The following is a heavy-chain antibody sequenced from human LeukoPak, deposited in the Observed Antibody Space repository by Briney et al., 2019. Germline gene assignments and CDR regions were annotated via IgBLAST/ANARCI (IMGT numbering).Heavy chain of an antibody. CDR1: GYSFASYW. CDR2: IYPDDSDT. D-gene: IGHD2-2*01. V-gene: IGHV5-51*01. J-gene: IGHJ5*02. Sequence: GESLKISCKGSGYSFASYWIAWVRQMPGKGQEWMGIIYPDDSDTRYSPSFQGQVTISADKSISTAYLQWSGLKASDAAVYYCARLSSTSQPFDPWGQGTLVTVSS. CDR3: ARLSSTSQPFDP.